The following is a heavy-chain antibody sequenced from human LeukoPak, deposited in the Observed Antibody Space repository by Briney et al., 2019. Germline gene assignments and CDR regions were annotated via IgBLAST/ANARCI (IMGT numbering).Heavy chain of an antibody. V-gene: IGHV4-59*01. Sequence: PSETLSLTCTVSGGSISSYYWSWIRRPPGKGLEWIGYIYYSGSTNYNPSLKSRVTISVDTSKNQFSLKLSSVTAADTAVYYCARVPQKSGRVAVAGNPYYYYYYMDVWGKGTTVTVSS. D-gene: IGHD6-19*01. CDR3: ARVPQKSGRVAVAGNPYYYYYYMDV. CDR1: GGSISSYY. CDR2: IYYSGST. J-gene: IGHJ6*03.